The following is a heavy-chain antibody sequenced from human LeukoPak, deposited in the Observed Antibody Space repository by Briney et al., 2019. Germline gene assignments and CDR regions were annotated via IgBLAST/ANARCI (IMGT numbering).Heavy chain of an antibody. D-gene: IGHD3-10*01. V-gene: IGHV4-30-2*01. CDR2: IYHSGST. J-gene: IGHJ3*02. Sequence: PSETLSLTCAVSGGSISSGGYSWSWIRQPPGKGLEWIGYIYHSGSTYYNPSLKSRVTISVDRSKNQFSLKLSSVTAADTAVYYCARVGPLWFGELFIGAFDIWGQGTMVTVSS. CDR1: GGSISSGGYS. CDR3: ARVGPLWFGELFIGAFDI.